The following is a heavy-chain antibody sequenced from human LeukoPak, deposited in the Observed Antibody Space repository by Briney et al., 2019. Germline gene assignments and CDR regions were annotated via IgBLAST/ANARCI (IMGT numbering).Heavy chain of an antibody. J-gene: IGHJ6*02. CDR3: ARERLGYCSSTSCYDYYYGMDV. CDR2: IYSGGST. Sequence: GGSLRLSCAASGFTVSSNYMSWVRQAPGKGLEWVSVIYSGGSTYYADSVKGRFTISRDNSKNTLYLQMNSLRSEDTAVYYCARERLGYCSSTSCYDYYYGMDVWGQGTTVTVSS. D-gene: IGHD2-2*01. CDR1: GFTVSSNY. V-gene: IGHV3-53*05.